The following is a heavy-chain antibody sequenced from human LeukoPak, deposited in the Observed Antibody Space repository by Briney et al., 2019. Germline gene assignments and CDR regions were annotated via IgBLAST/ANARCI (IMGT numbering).Heavy chain of an antibody. CDR1: GGSISSGSYY. V-gene: IGHV4-61*02. Sequence: PSETLSLTCTVSGGSISSGSYYWSWSRQPAGRGLEWIGRIYTSGSTNYNPSLKSRVTISVDTSKNQFSLKLSSVTAADTAVYYCARLGTMVRGSNNWFDPWGQGTLVTVSS. J-gene: IGHJ5*02. D-gene: IGHD3-10*01. CDR3: ARLGTMVRGSNNWFDP. CDR2: IYTSGST.